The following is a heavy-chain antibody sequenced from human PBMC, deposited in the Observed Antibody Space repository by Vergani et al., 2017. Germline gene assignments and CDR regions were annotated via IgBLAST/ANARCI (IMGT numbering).Heavy chain of an antibody. Sequence: QVQLVESGGGVVQPGRSLRLSCAASGFTFNQYGMQWVREAPGKGLEWVAVTWYDGNNKQYADSVKGRFTISRDNSKSTMFLQMNSLRDEDTGVYYCARDLRLLYNRLDPWGQGTLVTVSS. J-gene: IGHJ5*02. CDR1: GFTFNQYG. D-gene: IGHD1-14*01. CDR3: ARDLRLLYNRLDP. CDR2: TWYDGNNK. V-gene: IGHV3-33*01.